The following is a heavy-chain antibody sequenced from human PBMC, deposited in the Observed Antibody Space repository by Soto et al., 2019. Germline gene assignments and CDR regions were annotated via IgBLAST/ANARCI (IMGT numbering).Heavy chain of an antibody. CDR2: IYYTGNT. Sequence: PSETLSLTCTVSGGSISNSNYYWGWIRQPPGKGLEWIGSIYYTGNTYYNPSLKSRVTVSVDTSKNQFSLILGSVTAADTAVYYCASLYCSGGSCYSGAVYYYGMDVWGQGTTVT. CDR1: GGSISNSNYY. D-gene: IGHD2-15*01. V-gene: IGHV4-39*01. J-gene: IGHJ6*02. CDR3: ASLYCSGGSCYSGAVYYYGMDV.